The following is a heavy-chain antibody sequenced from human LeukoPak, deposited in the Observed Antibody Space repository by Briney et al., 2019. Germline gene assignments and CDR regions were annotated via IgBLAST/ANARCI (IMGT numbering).Heavy chain of an antibody. Sequence: GGSLRLSCAASGFTVSSNYMSWVRQAPGKGLEWVSYISSSSSTIYYADSVKGRFTISRDNAKNSLYLQMNSLRAEDTAVYYCASLSLRFYDYWGQGTLVTVSS. J-gene: IGHJ4*02. CDR1: GFTVSSNY. V-gene: IGHV3-48*01. D-gene: IGHD3-3*01. CDR2: ISSSSSTI. CDR3: ASLSLRFYDY.